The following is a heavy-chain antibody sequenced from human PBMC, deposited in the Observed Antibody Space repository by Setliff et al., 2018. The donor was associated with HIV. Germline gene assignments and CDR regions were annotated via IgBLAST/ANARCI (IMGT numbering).Heavy chain of an antibody. CDR2: IIPVLGLS. V-gene: IGHV1-69*10. Sequence: SVKVSCKASGDTFSSYAISWVRQAPGQGLEWMGGIIPVLGLSYYAQNFQGRVTITADESTSTAYMEVSSLRSEDTAVYYCARAHSSGWYYFDFWGQGTLVTVSS. CDR1: GDTFSSYA. CDR3: ARAHSSGWYYFDF. D-gene: IGHD6-19*01. J-gene: IGHJ4*02.